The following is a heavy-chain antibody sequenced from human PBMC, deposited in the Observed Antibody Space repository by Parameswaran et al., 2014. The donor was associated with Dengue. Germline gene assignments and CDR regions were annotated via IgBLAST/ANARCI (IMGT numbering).Heavy chain of an antibody. CDR2: ISSSSSYI. CDR3: AREPPIAMATYYYYSMDV. Sequence: GSLRLSCAASGFTFSSYSMNWVRQAPGKGLEWVSSISSSSSYIYYADSVKGRFTISRDNAKNSLYLQMNSLRAEDTAVYYCAREPPIAMATYYYYSMDVWGQGTTVTVSS. V-gene: IGHV3-21*01. J-gene: IGHJ6*02. D-gene: IGHD5-18*01. CDR1: GFTFSSYS.